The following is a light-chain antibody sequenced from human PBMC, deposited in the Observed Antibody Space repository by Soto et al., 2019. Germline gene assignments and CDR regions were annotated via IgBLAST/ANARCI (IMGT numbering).Light chain of an antibody. Sequence: EIVMTQSPATLSVSPGERATLSCRVSQSVSSNLAWYQQKPGQAPRLLIYGASTRATGIPARFSGSGSGTEFTLTISSLQSEDFAVYYCQQYNNWPLYTFGPGTKLEIK. CDR3: QQYNNWPLYT. CDR2: GAS. J-gene: IGKJ2*01. V-gene: IGKV3-15*01. CDR1: QSVSSN.